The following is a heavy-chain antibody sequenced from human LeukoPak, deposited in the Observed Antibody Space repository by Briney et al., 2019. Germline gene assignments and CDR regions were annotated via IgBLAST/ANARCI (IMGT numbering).Heavy chain of an antibody. CDR2: ISSSSSYI. D-gene: IGHD3-16*02. CDR1: GITFSSYS. V-gene: IGHV3-21*01. J-gene: IGHJ4*02. CDR3: APLANGGYPIDY. Sequence: PGGSLRLSCAASGITFSSYSMNWVRQAPGKGLEWVSSISSSSSYIYYADSVKGRFTISRDNAKNSLYLQMNSLGAEDTAVYYCAPLANGGYPIDYWGQGTLVTVSS.